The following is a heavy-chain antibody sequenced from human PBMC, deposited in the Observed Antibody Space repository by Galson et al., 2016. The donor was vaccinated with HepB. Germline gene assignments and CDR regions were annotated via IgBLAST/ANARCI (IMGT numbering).Heavy chain of an antibody. V-gene: IGHV1-2*02. CDR3: ARGRAAAGWGPYFY. CDR2: INPKSGGP. D-gene: IGHD6-13*01. J-gene: IGHJ4*02. Sequence: SVKVSCKASGNTFTGYYMHWVRQAPGQGLEWMGWINPKSGGPNYAQNFQGRVTMPRDTSISTAYMEVRRLRYDDTAVYYCARGRAAAGWGPYFYWGQGTLVTVSS. CDR1: GNTFTGYY.